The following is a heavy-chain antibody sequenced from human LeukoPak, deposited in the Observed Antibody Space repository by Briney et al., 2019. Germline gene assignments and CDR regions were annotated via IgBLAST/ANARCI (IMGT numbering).Heavy chain of an antibody. CDR3: ARDSGAVADPFDY. CDR2: INWRSDTV. V-gene: IGHV3-9*01. CDR1: GFNFDDYA. D-gene: IGHD6-19*01. Sequence: GGSLRLSCAASGFNFDDYAMHWVRQAPGKGLEWVSGINWRSDTVAYADSVKGRFVISRDNAKNSLYLQMNSLRAEDTAVYYCARDSGAVADPFDYWGQGTLVTVSS. J-gene: IGHJ4*02.